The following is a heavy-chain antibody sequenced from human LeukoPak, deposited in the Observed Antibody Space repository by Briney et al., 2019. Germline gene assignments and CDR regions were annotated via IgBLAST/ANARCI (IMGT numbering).Heavy chain of an antibody. CDR3: ARGSSAGDYQPDPTTLPYYYYMDV. CDR1: GFTFSSYS. J-gene: IGHJ6*03. D-gene: IGHD4-17*01. V-gene: IGHV3-21*01. Sequence: GGSLRLSCAASGFTFSSYSMNWVRQAPGKGLEWVSSISSSSSYIYYADSVKGRFTISRDNAKNSLYLQMNSLRAEDTAVYYCARGSSAGDYQPDPTTLPYYYYMDVWGKGTTVTVSS. CDR2: ISSSSSYI.